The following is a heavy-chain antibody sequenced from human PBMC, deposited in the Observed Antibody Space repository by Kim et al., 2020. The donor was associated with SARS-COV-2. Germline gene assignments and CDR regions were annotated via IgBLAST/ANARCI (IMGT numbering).Heavy chain of an antibody. CDR3: ARALRSFGLLDPLDS. CDR2: ISFDGSET. CDR1: GFTFSSYG. J-gene: IGHJ4*02. D-gene: IGHD5-18*01. V-gene: IGHV3-33*05. Sequence: GGSLRLSCSASGFTFSSYGMHWARQAPGKGLEWVAVISFDGSETYYADSVKGRFTISRDTSKKMLYLHMNSLRGEDTAVYYCARALRSFGLLDPLDSWGQGTLVTVSS.